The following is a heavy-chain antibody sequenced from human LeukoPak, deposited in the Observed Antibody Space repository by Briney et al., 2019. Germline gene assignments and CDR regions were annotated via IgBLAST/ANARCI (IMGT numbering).Heavy chain of an antibody. CDR3: AKDTRRAAAADDYYYGMDV. J-gene: IGHJ6*02. D-gene: IGHD6-13*01. CDR1: GFTFSRFG. V-gene: IGHV3-33*06. Sequence: PGGSLRLSCATSGFTFSRFGMHWVRQAPGKGLEWVAAIWYDGSNKYYVDSVKGRFTISRDNSKNTLYLQMNSLRAEDTAVYYCAKDTRRAAAADDYYYGMDVWGQGTTVTVSS. CDR2: IWYDGSNK.